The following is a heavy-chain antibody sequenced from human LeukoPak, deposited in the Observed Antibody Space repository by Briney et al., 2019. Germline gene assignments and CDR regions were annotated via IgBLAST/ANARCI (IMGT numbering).Heavy chain of an antibody. J-gene: IGHJ6*02. D-gene: IGHD5-12*01. CDR2: INPSGGST. V-gene: IGHV1-46*01. Sequence: ASVKVSCKASGYSFTTHGISWVRQAPGQGLEWMGIINPSGGSTSYAQKFQGRVTMTRDTSTSTVYMELSSLRSEDTAVYYCARDQYSGYEKPMDVWGQGTTVTVSS. CDR3: ARDQYSGYEKPMDV. CDR1: GYSFTTHG.